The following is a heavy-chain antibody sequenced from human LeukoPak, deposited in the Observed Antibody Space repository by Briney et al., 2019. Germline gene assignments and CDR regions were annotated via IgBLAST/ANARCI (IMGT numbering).Heavy chain of an antibody. D-gene: IGHD3-16*01. CDR1: GFTFSSYS. V-gene: IGHV3-23*01. Sequence: GGSLRLSCAASGFTFSSYSMNWVRQAPGKGLEWVSSINAFGARTYYADSVKGRFTISRDNSKNTLYLQMNSLRAEDTAVYYCAGEVGGSAFDIWGQGTMVTVSS. CDR2: INAFGART. CDR3: AGEVGGSAFDI. J-gene: IGHJ3*02.